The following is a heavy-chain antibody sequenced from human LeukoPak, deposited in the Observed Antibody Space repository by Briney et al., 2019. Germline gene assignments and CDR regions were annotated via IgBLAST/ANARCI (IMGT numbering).Heavy chain of an antibody. CDR1: GFTFSIYR. J-gene: IGHJ3*02. V-gene: IGHV3-74*01. CDR3: AREFRILPDI. CDR2: INSYGGTT. D-gene: IGHD5-18*01. Sequence: PGGSLRLSCAASGFTFSIYRMHWVRHAPGEGLVWVSGINSYGGTTNYANSVKGRFTISRKNAKNTLYLRMSSLRDEDTAVYYCAREFRILPDIWGQGTMVTVSS.